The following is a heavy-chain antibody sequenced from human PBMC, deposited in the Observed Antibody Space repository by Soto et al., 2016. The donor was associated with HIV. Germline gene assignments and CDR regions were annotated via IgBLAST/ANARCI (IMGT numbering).Heavy chain of an antibody. CDR3: ARGGYYDSSGYYYPDYYFDY. J-gene: IGHJ4*02. CDR1: GYTFTDYY. Sequence: EVQLVQSGAEVKKPGATVKISCKVSGYTFTDYYIHWVRRAPGKGLEWMGLIDPGDGATIYAERFQGRITITADTSTDTAYVELSSLRSEDTAVYYCARGGYYDSSGYYYPDYYFDYWGQGTLVTVSS. CDR2: IDPGDGAT. V-gene: IGHV1-69-2*01. D-gene: IGHD3-22*01.